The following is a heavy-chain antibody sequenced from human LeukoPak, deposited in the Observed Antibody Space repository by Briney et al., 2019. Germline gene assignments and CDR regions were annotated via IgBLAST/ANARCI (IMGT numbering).Heavy chain of an antibody. D-gene: IGHD6-19*01. CDR2: IYHSGSN. CDR1: GYSISSGYH. V-gene: IGHV4-38-2*02. Sequence: SETLSLTCTVSGYSISSGYHWCWIRQPPGKGLEWIGSIYHSGSNYYNSSLKSRVAMSVERSKNQFSLKLTSVTAADTAVYYCATIAVAGPFDYWGQGALVTVSS. J-gene: IGHJ4*02. CDR3: ATIAVAGPFDY.